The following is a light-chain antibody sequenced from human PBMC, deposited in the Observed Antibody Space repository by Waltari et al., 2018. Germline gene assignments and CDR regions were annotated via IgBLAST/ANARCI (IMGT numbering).Light chain of an antibody. CDR1: QSSNTW. CDR2: DAS. J-gene: IGKJ4*01. V-gene: IGKV1-5*01. Sequence: DIQMTQSPSTLSASVGDRVTITCRASQSSNTWLAWYQQKPGKPPKLLIYDASSLESGVPSRFSGSGSGTEFTLTISSLQPDDFATYYCQQYNSYPLTFGGGTKVDIK. CDR3: QQYNSYPLT.